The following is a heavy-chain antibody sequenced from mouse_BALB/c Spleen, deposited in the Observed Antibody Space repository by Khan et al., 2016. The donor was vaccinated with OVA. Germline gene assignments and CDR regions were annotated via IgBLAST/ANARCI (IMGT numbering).Heavy chain of an antibody. D-gene: IGHD2-2*01. J-gene: IGHJ2*01. CDR3: ARSIDYGYAYFDY. CDR1: GYSIPSDYA. Sequence: EVQLQESGPGLVKPSQSLSLTCTVTGYSIPSDYAWNWIRQFPGNKLEWMGYISYSGSTSYHPSLKSRISITRDTSKNQFFLQLNSVTTEDTATYYWARSIDYGYAYFDYGGQGTTLTV. V-gene: IGHV3-2*02. CDR2: ISYSGST.